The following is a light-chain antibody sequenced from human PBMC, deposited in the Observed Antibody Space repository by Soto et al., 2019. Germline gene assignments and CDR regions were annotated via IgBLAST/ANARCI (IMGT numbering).Light chain of an antibody. CDR1: QSVSNY. V-gene: IGKV3-11*01. CDR3: QQRSNWPS. J-gene: IGKJ3*01. CDR2: DAS. Sequence: DIVLTQSPATLSLSPGERATLSCRASQSVSNYLAWYQQKPGQAPRLLIYDASNRATGIPARFSGSGSGTAVTLTISSLEPEDVAVYYYQQRSNWPSFGPGTKVDIK.